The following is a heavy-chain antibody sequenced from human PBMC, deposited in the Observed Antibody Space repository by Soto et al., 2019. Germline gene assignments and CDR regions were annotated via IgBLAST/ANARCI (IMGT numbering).Heavy chain of an antibody. V-gene: IGHV3-15*01. CDR1: GFSFTDAC. Sequence: EVQLVESGGGLVKPGGSLRLSCAASGFSFTDACMTWVRQAPGQRLEWVGRIKSQAEGGTTEYGAPVKGRFTISSDDSENTLHLQMNSLKTEYTAVDYCATFRSSSDSWGHGTLVTVSS. CDR3: ATFRSSSDS. CDR2: IKSQAEGGTT. D-gene: IGHD6-6*01. J-gene: IGHJ5*01.